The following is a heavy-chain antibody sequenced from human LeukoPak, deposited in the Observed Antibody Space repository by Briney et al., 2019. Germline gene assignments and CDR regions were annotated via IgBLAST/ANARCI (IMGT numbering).Heavy chain of an antibody. Sequence: SETLSLTCAVYGGSFSGYYWSWIRQPPGKGLEWIGEINHSGSTYYNPSLKSRVTISVDTSKNYFSLKLSSVTAADTAVYYCARHGVATMGYYYYMDVWGKGTTVTVSS. J-gene: IGHJ6*03. CDR1: GGSFSGYY. CDR2: INHSGST. CDR3: ARHGVATMGYYYYMDV. D-gene: IGHD5-12*01. V-gene: IGHV4-34*01.